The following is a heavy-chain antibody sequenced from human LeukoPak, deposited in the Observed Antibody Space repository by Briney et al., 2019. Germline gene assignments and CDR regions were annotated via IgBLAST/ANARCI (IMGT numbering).Heavy chain of an antibody. D-gene: IGHD3-16*01. CDR3: ARGRFWGSPVLKY. Sequence: SETLSLTCAVYGGSFSGYYWSWVRQPPGKGLEWIGEINHSGSTNYNPSLKSRVTISVDTSKNQFSLKVNSVTAADTAVYYCARGRFWGSPVLKYWGQGTLVTVSS. J-gene: IGHJ1*01. CDR2: INHSGST. V-gene: IGHV4-34*01. CDR1: GGSFSGYY.